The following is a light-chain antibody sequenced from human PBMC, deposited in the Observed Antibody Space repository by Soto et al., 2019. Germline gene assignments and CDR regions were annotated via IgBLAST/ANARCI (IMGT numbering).Light chain of an antibody. V-gene: IGLV2-14*01. J-gene: IGLJ1*01. CDR1: SSDVGGYNY. Sequence: QSALTQPASVSGSPGQSLTISCTGTSSDVGGYNYVSWYQQHPGKAPNLMIYDVSNRPSGVSNRFSGSKSGNTASLTISGLQAEDEADYYCSSYTSSSLYVFGTGTKVTVL. CDR2: DVS. CDR3: SSYTSSSLYV.